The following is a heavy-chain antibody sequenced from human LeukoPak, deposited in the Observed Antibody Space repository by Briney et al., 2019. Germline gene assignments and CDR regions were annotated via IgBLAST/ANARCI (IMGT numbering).Heavy chain of an antibody. CDR2: INPNSGGT. Sequence: ASVKVSCKASEYTFTGYYMHWVRQAPGQGLEWMGWINPNSGGTNYAQKFQGRVTMTRDTSISTAYMELSRLRSDDTAVYYCARGRIAAAGIRDWFDPWGQGTLVTVSS. D-gene: IGHD6-13*01. CDR3: ARGRIAAAGIRDWFDP. J-gene: IGHJ5*02. V-gene: IGHV1-2*02. CDR1: EYTFTGYY.